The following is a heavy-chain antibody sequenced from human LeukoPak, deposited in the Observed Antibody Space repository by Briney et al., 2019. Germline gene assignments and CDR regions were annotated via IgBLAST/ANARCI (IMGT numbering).Heavy chain of an antibody. CDR2: IYTRGST. V-gene: IGHV4-4*07. D-gene: IGHD5-18*01. CDR3: ARDSRIYSYGYWFDP. Sequence: SETLSLTCTVSGGSISSYYWSWIRQPAGKGLEWIGRIYTRGSTNYNPSLKSRVTMSVDTSKNQFSLKLSSVTAADTAVYYCARDSRIYSYGYWFDPWGQGTLVTDSS. CDR1: GGSISSYY. J-gene: IGHJ5*02.